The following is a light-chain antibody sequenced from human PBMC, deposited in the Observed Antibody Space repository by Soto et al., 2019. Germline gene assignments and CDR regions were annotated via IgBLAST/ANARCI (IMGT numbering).Light chain of an antibody. CDR3: SSYAGSTRVV. Sequence: QSVLTQPPSASGSPGQSVTISCTGTSSDVGGYNSVFWYQQHPGKAPKLMIYEVSKRPSGVPDRFSGSKSGNTASLTVSGLQAEDEADYYCSSYAGSTRVVFGGGTKLTVL. CDR1: SSDVGGYNS. V-gene: IGLV2-8*01. J-gene: IGLJ2*01. CDR2: EVS.